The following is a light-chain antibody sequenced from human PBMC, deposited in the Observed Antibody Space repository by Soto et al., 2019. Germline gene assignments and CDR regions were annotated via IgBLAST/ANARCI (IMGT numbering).Light chain of an antibody. Sequence: QSVLTQPASVSGSPGQSIAISCTGTTSDVGAYNYVSWYQQHPGKAPKLMIYQVSNRTSGVSNRFTGSKSGNTASLTISGLQAEDEADYYCSSYTSSTTYVFGTGTKLTVL. CDR3: SSYTSSTTYV. CDR1: TSDVGAYNY. V-gene: IGLV2-14*01. J-gene: IGLJ1*01. CDR2: QVS.